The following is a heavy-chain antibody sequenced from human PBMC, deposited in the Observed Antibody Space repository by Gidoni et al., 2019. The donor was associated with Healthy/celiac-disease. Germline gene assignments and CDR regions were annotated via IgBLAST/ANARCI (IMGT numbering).Heavy chain of an antibody. CDR3: ARRLRLVNAFDI. Sequence: PSFQGHVTISADKSISTAYLQWSSLKASDTAMYYCARRLRLVNAFDIWGQGTMVTVSS. V-gene: IGHV5-10-1*01. J-gene: IGHJ3*02. D-gene: IGHD6-6*01.